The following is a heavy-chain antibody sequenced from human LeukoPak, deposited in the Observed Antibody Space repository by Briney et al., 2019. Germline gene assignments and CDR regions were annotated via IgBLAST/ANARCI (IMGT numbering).Heavy chain of an antibody. CDR3: ARLGRDGYSLIDY. Sequence: SETLSLTCTVSGGSISSYYWSWIRQPPGKGLEWIGYIYYSGSTNYNPSLKSRVPISVDTSKNQFSLKLSSVTAADTAVYYCARLGRDGYSLIDYWGQGTLVTVSS. CDR2: IYYSGST. J-gene: IGHJ4*02. D-gene: IGHD5-24*01. CDR1: GGSISSYY. V-gene: IGHV4-59*08.